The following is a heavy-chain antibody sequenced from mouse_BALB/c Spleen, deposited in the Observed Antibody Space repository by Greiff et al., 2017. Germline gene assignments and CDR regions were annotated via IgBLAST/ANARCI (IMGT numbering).Heavy chain of an antibody. J-gene: IGHJ2*01. CDR1: GFNFSSFG. V-gene: IGHV5-17*02. D-gene: IGHD1-1*01. Sequence: EVKLVESGGGLVQPGGSRKLSCAASGFNFSSFGMHWVRQAPEKGLEWVAYISSGSSTIYYADTVKGRFTISRDNPKNTLYLQMSRLKSEDTAMYYCARHYYGSRYYFDYWGQGTTLTVSS. CDR3: ARHYYGSRYYFDY. CDR2: ISSGSSTI.